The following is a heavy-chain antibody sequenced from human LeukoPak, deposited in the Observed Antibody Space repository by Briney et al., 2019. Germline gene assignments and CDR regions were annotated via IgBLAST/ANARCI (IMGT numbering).Heavy chain of an antibody. J-gene: IGHJ4*02. CDR3: AGGPRWLAFDY. CDR1: GFTFRDYD. V-gene: IGHV3-30*02. D-gene: IGHD6-19*01. CDR2: IRYDGSTN. Sequence: GGSLRLSCVASGFTFRDYDMHWVRQPPGKGLEWVAFIRYDGSTNYYAESVKGRFTISRDNSKNTLYLQIDSLRPEDTAVYYCAGGPRWLAFDYWGQGTLVTVSS.